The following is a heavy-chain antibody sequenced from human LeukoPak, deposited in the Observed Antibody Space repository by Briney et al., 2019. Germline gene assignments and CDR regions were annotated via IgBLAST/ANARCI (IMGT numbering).Heavy chain of an antibody. V-gene: IGHV1-69*05. CDR2: IIPIFGTA. D-gene: IGHD3-22*01. J-gene: IGHJ1*01. Sequence: ASVKVSCKASGGTFSSYAISWVRQAPGQGLEWMGRIIPIFGTANYAQKSQGRVTITTDESTSIAYMELSSLRSEDTAVYYCARAHDSSGYYYVGYFQHWGQGTLVTVSS. CDR1: GGTFSSYA. CDR3: ARAHDSSGYYYVGYFQH.